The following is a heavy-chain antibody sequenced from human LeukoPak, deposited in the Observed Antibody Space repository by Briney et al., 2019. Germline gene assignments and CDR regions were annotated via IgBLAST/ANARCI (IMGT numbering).Heavy chain of an antibody. CDR2: IDPNSGGT. Sequence: ASVKVSCKASGYTFTSYGISWVRQAPGQGLEWMGWIDPNSGGTNYAQKFQGRVTMTREKSISTAYMELSRLRSDDTAVYYCARDGWYKSYMDVWGKGTTVIVSS. J-gene: IGHJ6*03. D-gene: IGHD6-19*01. V-gene: IGHV1-2*02. CDR1: GYTFTSYG. CDR3: ARDGWYKSYMDV.